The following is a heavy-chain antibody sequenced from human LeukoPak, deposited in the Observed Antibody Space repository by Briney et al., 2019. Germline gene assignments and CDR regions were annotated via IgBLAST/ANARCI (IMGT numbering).Heavy chain of an antibody. V-gene: IGHV3-23*01. CDR2: ISDSGART. J-gene: IGHJ3*01. Sequence: PGGSLRLSCAASGFTFSSYAISWFRQAPEKGLELVSTISDSGARTFYADSVKGRSTISRDNSQNTLDLQMNYLSAEDTAIYYCARSRVPASLDQVFDVWGQGTMVTVSS. D-gene: IGHD2-2*01. CDR1: GFTFSSYA. CDR3: ARSRVPASLDQVFDV.